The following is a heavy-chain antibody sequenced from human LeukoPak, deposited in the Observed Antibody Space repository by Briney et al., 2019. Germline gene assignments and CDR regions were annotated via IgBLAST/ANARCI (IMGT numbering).Heavy chain of an antibody. D-gene: IGHD6-19*01. Sequence: GGSLRLSCAASGCTFSNYAMTWVRQAPGKGLEWVSGINWKGGSTGYADSVEGRFTISRHNVKKSLYLQMNSLRDEDTALYYCARDLVVAGTGFGYWGQGTLVTVSS. CDR1: GCTFSNYA. V-gene: IGHV3-20*04. CDR2: INWKGGST. J-gene: IGHJ4*02. CDR3: ARDLVVAGTGFGY.